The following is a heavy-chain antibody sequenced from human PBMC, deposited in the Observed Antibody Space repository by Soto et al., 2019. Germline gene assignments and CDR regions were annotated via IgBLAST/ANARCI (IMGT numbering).Heavy chain of an antibody. CDR1: GFTFSSYA. J-gene: IGHJ4*02. CDR2: ISYVGSNK. D-gene: IGHD2-2*01. CDR3: ARDGVGVVPAAIRFDY. Sequence: QVQLVESGGGVVQPGRSLRLSCATSGFTFSSYAIHWVRQAPGNGLEWVAVISYVGSNKNYADSVKGRFTISRDNSKNTVDLQMNSLRAEDTSVYYCARDGVGVVPAAIRFDYWGQGTLVTVSS. V-gene: IGHV3-30-3*01.